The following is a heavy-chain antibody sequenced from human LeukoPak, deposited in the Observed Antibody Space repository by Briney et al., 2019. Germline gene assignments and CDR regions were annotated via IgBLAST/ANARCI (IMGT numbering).Heavy chain of an antibody. CDR1: GGSISSYY. D-gene: IGHD6-25*01. V-gene: IGHV4-59*01. J-gene: IGHJ2*01. Sequence: PSETLSLTCTVSGGSISSYYWSWIRQPPGKGLEWIGYIYYSGSTNYNPSLKSRVTISVDTSKNQFSLKLSSVTAADTAVYYCARAAATPNRYFDLWGRGTLVTVSS. CDR2: IYYSGST. CDR3: ARAAATPNRYFDL.